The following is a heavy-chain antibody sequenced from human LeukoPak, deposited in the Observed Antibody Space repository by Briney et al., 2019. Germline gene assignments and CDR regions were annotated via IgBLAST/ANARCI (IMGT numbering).Heavy chain of an antibody. CDR2: IYYSGST. V-gene: IGHV4-39*01. J-gene: IGHJ4*02. CDR3: ARHEDFWSGYISGGFDY. CDR1: GGSISSSSYY. D-gene: IGHD3-3*01. Sequence: SETLSLTCTVSGGSISSSSYYWGWIRQPPGKGLEWIGSIYYSGSTYYNPSLKSRVTISVDTSKNQFSLKLSSVTAADTAVYYCARHEDFWSGYISGGFDYWGQGTLVTVSS.